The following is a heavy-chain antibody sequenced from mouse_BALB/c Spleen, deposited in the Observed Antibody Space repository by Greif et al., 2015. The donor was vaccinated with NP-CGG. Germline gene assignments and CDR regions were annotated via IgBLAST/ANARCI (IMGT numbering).Heavy chain of an antibody. CDR1: GYTFTSYY. CDR2: INPSNGGT. Sequence: QVQLQQSGAELVEPGASVKLSCKASGYTFTSYYMYWVKQRPGQGLEWIGEINPSNGGTNFNEKFKSKATLTVDKSSSTAYMQLSSLTSEDSAVYYCTRGGYYGPWFAYWGQGTLVTVSA. CDR3: TRGGYYGPWFAY. V-gene: IGHV1S81*02. D-gene: IGHD1-2*01. J-gene: IGHJ3*01.